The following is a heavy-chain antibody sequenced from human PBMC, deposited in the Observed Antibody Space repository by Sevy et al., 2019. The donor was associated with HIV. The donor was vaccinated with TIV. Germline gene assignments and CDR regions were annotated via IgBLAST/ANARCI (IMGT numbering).Heavy chain of an antibody. Sequence: GGSLRLSCAASGFTFSNYNMNWVRQAPGKGLEWVSSISSSSNYISYADSMKGRFTISRDNAKNSLYLQMNSLRAEDTAVYYCAGGVAYCSGGSCFPGYYYGMDVWGQGTTVTVSS. D-gene: IGHD2-15*01. V-gene: IGHV3-21*01. CDR1: GFTFSNYN. CDR3: AGGVAYCSGGSCFPGYYYGMDV. CDR2: ISSSSNYI. J-gene: IGHJ6*02.